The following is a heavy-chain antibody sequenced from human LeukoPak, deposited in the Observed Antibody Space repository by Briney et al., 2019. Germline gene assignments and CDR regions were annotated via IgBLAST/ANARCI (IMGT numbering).Heavy chain of an antibody. CDR3: AKVRLKIVVVPFDAFDI. V-gene: IGHV3-64*01. CDR1: GFIFSSYA. J-gene: IGHJ3*02. D-gene: IGHD3-22*01. CDR2: ISSNGGST. Sequence: PGGSLRLSCAASGFIFSSYAMHWVRQAPGKGLEYVSAISSNGGSTYYANSVKGGFTISRDNSKNTLYLQMNSLRAEDTAVYYCAKVRLKIVVVPFDAFDIWGQETMVTVSS.